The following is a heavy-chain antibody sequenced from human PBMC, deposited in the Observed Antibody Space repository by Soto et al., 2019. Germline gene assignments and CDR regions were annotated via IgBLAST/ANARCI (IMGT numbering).Heavy chain of an antibody. CDR2: ISGSGGST. CDR1: GFTFSSYA. Sequence: EVQLLESGGGLVQPGGSLRLSCAASGFTFSSYAMSWVRQAPGKGLEWVSAISGSGGSTYYADSVKGRFTISRDNSKKTLYLQMNSLRAEDTAVYYCVLVVCSSTSCYYDYWGQGTLVTVSS. J-gene: IGHJ4*02. D-gene: IGHD2-2*01. CDR3: VLVVCSSTSCYYDY. V-gene: IGHV3-23*01.